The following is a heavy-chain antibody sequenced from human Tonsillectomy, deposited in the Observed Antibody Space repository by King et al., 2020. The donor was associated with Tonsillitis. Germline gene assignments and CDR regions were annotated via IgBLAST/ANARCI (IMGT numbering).Heavy chain of an antibody. CDR3: VQPLVTASPYDALDI. Sequence: VQLVESGGGVVQPGGSLRLSCAASELTFSAYGMHWVRQTPGKGLDWVAFIRYDGSVKYYADSVRGRFTISRDNSKNRLYLHMNRLRTEDTAVYFCVQPLVTASPYDALDIWGPGKLVTVSS. CDR2: IRYDGSVK. D-gene: IGHD2-21*02. J-gene: IGHJ3*02. V-gene: IGHV3-30*02. CDR1: ELTFSAYG.